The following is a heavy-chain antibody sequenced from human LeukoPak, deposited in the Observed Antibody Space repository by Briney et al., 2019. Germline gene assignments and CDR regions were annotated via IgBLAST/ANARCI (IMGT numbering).Heavy chain of an antibody. Sequence: GGSLRLSCAASGFTFSSYAMSWVHRAPGKGLEWVSAISGSGGSTYYADSVKGRLTISRDNSKNTLYLQMNSLRAEDTAVYYCAKSLYDSSGGCFDSWGQGTLVTVSS. CDR1: GFTFSSYA. D-gene: IGHD3-22*01. CDR2: ISGSGGST. V-gene: IGHV3-23*01. J-gene: IGHJ4*02. CDR3: AKSLYDSSGGCFDS.